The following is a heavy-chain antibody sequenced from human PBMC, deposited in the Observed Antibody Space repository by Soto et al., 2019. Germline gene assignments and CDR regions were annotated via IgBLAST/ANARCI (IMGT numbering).Heavy chain of an antibody. V-gene: IGHV4-30-4*01. J-gene: IGHJ4*02. CDR2: IQYGAST. CDR1: GGSISSGDYY. Sequence: ASETLSLTCTVSGGSISSGDYYWSWLRQPPGKGLESIVYIQYGASTYYNPSLTSRTTISVDTSKNQFSLMLRSVTAADTAVYYCARGRGYGYGIDYWGQGTLVTVSS. D-gene: IGHD5-18*01. CDR3: ARGRGYGYGIDY.